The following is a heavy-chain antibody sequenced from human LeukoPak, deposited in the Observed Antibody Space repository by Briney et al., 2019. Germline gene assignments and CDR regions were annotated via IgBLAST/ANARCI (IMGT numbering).Heavy chain of an antibody. CDR2: ISATGSNT. Sequence: GGSLRLSCAASGFTFSTYAMGWVRRAPGKGLEWVSLISATGSNTYYTDSVKGRFTISRDNFKHTVSLQMNSLRAEDTAVYYCAKDGRAHCTGGDCFSTYFYYGMDVWGKGTTVTVSS. D-gene: IGHD2-8*02. CDR1: GFTFSTYA. J-gene: IGHJ6*04. V-gene: IGHV3-23*01. CDR3: AKDGRAHCTGGDCFSTYFYYGMDV.